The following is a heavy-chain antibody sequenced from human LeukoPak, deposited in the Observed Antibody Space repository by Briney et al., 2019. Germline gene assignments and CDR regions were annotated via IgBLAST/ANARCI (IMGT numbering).Heavy chain of an antibody. CDR2: ISYDGSNK. J-gene: IGHJ4*02. Sequence: PGGSLRLSCTASGFTFTNYAMHWVRQTPGKGLEWMALISYDGSNKYYADSVRGRFTISRDNSKNTLYLQMNSLRAEDTAVYYCARDLVLVPTASSYWGQGTLVTVSS. V-gene: IGHV3-30-3*01. CDR1: GFTFTNYA. D-gene: IGHD2-2*01. CDR3: ARDLVLVPTASSY.